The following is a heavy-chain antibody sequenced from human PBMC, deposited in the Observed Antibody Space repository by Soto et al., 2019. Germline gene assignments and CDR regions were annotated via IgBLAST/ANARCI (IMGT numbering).Heavy chain of an antibody. CDR3: AKLTTDQKSGSHQAYFDY. CDR1: GFTFSNYG. CDR2: ISDDGSNK. Sequence: GGSLRLSCAASGFTFSNYGMHWVRQAPGKGLEWVAFISDDGSNKYYADSMKGRFTISRDNSKNTLYLQMNSLRAEDTAVYYCAKLTTDQKSGSHQAYFDYWGQGTLVTVSS. D-gene: IGHD1-26*01. V-gene: IGHV3-30*18. J-gene: IGHJ4*02.